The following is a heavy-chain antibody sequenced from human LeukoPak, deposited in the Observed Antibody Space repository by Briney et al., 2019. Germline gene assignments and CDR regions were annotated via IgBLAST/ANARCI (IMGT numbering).Heavy chain of an antibody. CDR2: ISSNGGTT. CDR1: GFTFSSYA. V-gene: IGHV3-64D*09. CDR3: VGSSSLDY. J-gene: IGHJ4*02. D-gene: IGHD6-13*01. Sequence: GSLRLSCSTSGFTFSSYAMHWVRQAPGKGLEYVSVISSNGGTTYYADSVKGRFTISRDNSENTLYLQMSSLRGEDTAVYYCVGSSSLDYWGQGTLVTVSS.